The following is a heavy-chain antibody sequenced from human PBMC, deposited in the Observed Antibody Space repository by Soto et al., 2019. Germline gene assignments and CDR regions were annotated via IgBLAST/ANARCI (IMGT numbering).Heavy chain of an antibody. CDR3: ASGPGYDFDY. J-gene: IGHJ4*02. CDR2: ISSNGGST. Sequence: EVQLVESGGGLVQPGGSLRLSCAASGFTFSSYAMHWVRQAPGKGLEYVSAISSNGGSTYYANSVKGRFTISRDNSKNPMYLQMGSLRAEDMAVYYCASGPGYDFDYWGQGTLVTGSS. V-gene: IGHV3-64*01. D-gene: IGHD5-18*01. CDR1: GFTFSSYA.